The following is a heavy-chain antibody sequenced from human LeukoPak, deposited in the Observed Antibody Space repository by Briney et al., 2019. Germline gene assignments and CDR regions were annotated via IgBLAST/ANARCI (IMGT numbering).Heavy chain of an antibody. CDR1: GFTVSSYY. Sequence: GGSLRLSCAASGFTVSSYYMFYVGGPTYYADSVQGRFTISRDNSKNTLYLQMNSLRAEDTAVYYCAKGARYQLLLVYWGQGTLVTVSS. CDR3: AKGARYQLLLVY. CDR2: GGPT. D-gene: IGHD2-2*01. J-gene: IGHJ4*02. V-gene: IGHV3-53*01.